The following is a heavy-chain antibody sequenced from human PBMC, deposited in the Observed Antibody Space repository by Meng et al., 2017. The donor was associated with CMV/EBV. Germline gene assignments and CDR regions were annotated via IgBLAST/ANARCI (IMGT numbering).Heavy chain of an antibody. CDR1: GFTFSSYS. V-gene: IGHV3-21*01. CDR2: ISSSSSYI. Sequence: WGSLRLSCAASGFTFSSYSMNWVRQAPGKGLEWVSSISSSSSYIYYADSVKGRFTISRDNAKNSLYLQMNSLRAEDTAVYYCARDSRILYGMDVWGQGTTVT. CDR3: ARDSRILYGMDV. D-gene: IGHD2-15*01. J-gene: IGHJ6*02.